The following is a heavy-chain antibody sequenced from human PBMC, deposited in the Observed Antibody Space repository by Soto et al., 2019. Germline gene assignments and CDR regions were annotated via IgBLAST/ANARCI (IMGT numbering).Heavy chain of an antibody. J-gene: IGHJ6*03. CDR3: ARKSRSSVPYYYYYMDV. CDR2: IYYSGST. CDR1: VGSISSYY. D-gene: IGHD2-2*01. V-gene: IGHV4-59*08. Sequence: SETLSLTCTVSVGSISSYYWSWIRQPPGKGLEWIGYIYYSGSTNYNPSLKSRVTISVDTSKNQFSLKLSSVTAADTAVYYCARKSRSSVPYYYYYMDVWGKGTTVTVSS.